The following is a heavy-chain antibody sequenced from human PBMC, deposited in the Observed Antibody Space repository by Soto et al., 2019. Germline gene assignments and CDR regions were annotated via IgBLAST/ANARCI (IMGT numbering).Heavy chain of an antibody. CDR1: GFTFSSYN. J-gene: IGHJ4*02. CDR3: ASNSGSYESGY. Sequence: QVHLVESGGGVVQPGRSLRLSCAVSGFTFSSYNIHWVRQAPGKGLEWVAVVWYDGSKRYYADSVKGRFTISRDNSKNTLYLQMNSLRAEDTAVYYCASNSGSYESGYWGQGTLVTVSS. V-gene: IGHV3-33*01. D-gene: IGHD1-26*01. CDR2: VWYDGSKR.